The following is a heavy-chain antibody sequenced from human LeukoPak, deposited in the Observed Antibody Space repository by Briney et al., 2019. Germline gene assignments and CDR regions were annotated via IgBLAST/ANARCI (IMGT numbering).Heavy chain of an antibody. Sequence: SETLSLTCTVSGGSISNYYWSWIRQAPGKGLEWVGSIYYSGSTNYNPSPKSRVTISVDTSKNQFSLKLSSVTAADTAVYYCARHDAGKWLPYFDYWGRGTLVTASS. CDR1: GGSISNYY. CDR3: ARHDAGKWLPYFDY. CDR2: IYYSGST. J-gene: IGHJ4*02. D-gene: IGHD6-19*01. V-gene: IGHV4-59*08.